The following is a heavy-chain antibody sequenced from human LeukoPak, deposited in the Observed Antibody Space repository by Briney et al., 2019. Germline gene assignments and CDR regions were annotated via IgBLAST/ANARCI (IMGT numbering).Heavy chain of an antibody. Sequence: GGTLRLSCAASGFTFSSYGMSWVRQAPGKGLEWVSAISGSGGSTYYADSVKGRFTISRDNAKNTLYLQTNSLRAEDTAVYYCVRATAVAFDYWGQGTLVTVSS. CDR3: VRATAVAFDY. J-gene: IGHJ4*02. CDR1: GFTFSSYG. V-gene: IGHV3-23*01. CDR2: ISGSGGST. D-gene: IGHD4-23*01.